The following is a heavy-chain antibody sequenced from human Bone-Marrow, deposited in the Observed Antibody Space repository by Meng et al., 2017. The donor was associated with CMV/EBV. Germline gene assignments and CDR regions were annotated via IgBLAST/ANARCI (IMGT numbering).Heavy chain of an antibody. CDR1: GYTFTDYY. CDR2: INPNSGDT. J-gene: IGHJ4*02. V-gene: IGHV1-2*02. D-gene: IGHD4-17*01. CDR3: ARVLFFGDPFDY. Sequence: ASVKVSCKASGYTFTDYYMHWVRQAPGQGLEWMGWINPNSGDTNYAQKFRGRVTMTRHTSISTAYMELSSLRSDDTAVYYCARVLFFGDPFDYWGQGTLVTVSS.